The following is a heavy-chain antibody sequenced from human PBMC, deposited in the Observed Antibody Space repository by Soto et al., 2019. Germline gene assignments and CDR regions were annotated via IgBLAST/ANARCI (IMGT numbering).Heavy chain of an antibody. Sequence: SETLSLTCAVYGGSFSGYYWSWIRQPPGKGLEWIGEVNHSGSTNYNPSLKSRVTISVDTSKNQFSLKLSSVTAADTAVYYCRRKGKAEADFYDYPSDMDVWGKGTTVTVSS. D-gene: IGHD6-13*01. CDR1: GGSFSGYY. J-gene: IGHJ6*03. CDR3: RRKGKAEADFYDYPSDMDV. V-gene: IGHV4-34*01. CDR2: VNHSGST.